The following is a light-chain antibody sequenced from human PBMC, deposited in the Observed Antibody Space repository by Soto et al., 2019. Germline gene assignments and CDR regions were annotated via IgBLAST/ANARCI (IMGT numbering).Light chain of an antibody. CDR2: GAS. Sequence: EIVMTQSPATLSVSPGERATLSCRASQSVSNKLAWYQQKVGQAPRLLIFGASTRATGIPARFSGSGSGTEFTLTISSLQSVDFEVYYCQQYDKWPLTFGGGAKVEIK. J-gene: IGKJ4*01. CDR1: QSVSNK. V-gene: IGKV3-15*01. CDR3: QQYDKWPLT.